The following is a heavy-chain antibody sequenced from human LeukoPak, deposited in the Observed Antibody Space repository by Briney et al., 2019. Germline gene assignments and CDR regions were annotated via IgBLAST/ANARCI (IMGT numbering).Heavy chain of an antibody. D-gene: IGHD3-10*01. J-gene: IGHJ5*02. V-gene: IGHV1-18*01. CDR1: GYTFTSYG. CDR2: ISAYNGNT. CDR3: ARDSYYYGSGSYYNWFDP. Sequence: ASVKVSCKASGYTFTSYGISWVRQAPGQGLEWMGWISAYNGNTNYAQKLQGRVTMTTDTSTSTAYMELRSLRSDDTAVYYCARDSYYYGSGSYYNWFDPWGQGTLVTVSS.